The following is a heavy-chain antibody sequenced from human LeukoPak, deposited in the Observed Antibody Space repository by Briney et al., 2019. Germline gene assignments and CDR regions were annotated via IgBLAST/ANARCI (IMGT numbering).Heavy chain of an antibody. V-gene: IGHV3-66*01. J-gene: IGHJ3*02. CDR1: GFTVSSNY. CDR3: ARTPPKGYCSGGSCPIDAFDI. D-gene: IGHD2-15*01. Sequence: PGGSLRLSCAASGFTVSSNYMSWVRQAPGKGLEWVSVIYSGGSTYYADSVKGRFTISRDNSKNTLYLQMNSLRAEDTAVYYCARTPPKGYCSGGSCPIDAFDIWGQGTMVTVSS. CDR2: IYSGGST.